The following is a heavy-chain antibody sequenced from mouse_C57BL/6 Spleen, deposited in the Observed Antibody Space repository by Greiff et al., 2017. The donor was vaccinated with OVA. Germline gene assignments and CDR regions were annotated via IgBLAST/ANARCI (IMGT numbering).Heavy chain of an antibody. CDR2: IYPGDGDT. CDR1: GYAFSSSW. Sequence: QVQLKESGPELVKPGASVKISCKASGYAFSSSWMNWVKQRPGKGLEWIGRIYPGDGDTNYNGKFKGKATLTADKSSSTAYMQLSSLTSEDSAVYFCARSPLTTVVATGFDYWGQGTTLTVSS. CDR3: ARSPLTTVVATGFDY. D-gene: IGHD1-1*01. V-gene: IGHV1-82*01. J-gene: IGHJ2*01.